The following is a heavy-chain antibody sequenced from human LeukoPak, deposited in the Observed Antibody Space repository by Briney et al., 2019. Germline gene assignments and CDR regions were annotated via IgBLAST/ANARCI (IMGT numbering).Heavy chain of an antibody. CDR3: VSSTGQQLIPYDY. V-gene: IGHV3-66*02. D-gene: IGHD6-13*01. Sequence: GGSLRLSCAASGINVSANYMTWIRQAPGKGLAWVSLIYGAGAAYYAESVRGRFIISRDNSKNTLFLQMNSLRAEDTAVYYCVSSTGQQLIPYDYWGQGTHVAVSS. CDR1: GINVSANY. CDR2: IYGAGAA. J-gene: IGHJ4*02.